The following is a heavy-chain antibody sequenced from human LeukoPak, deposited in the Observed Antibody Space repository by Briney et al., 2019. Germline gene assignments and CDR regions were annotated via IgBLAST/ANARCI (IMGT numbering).Heavy chain of an antibody. Sequence: GGSLRLSCAASGFTFSSYAMSWVRQAPGKGLEWVSAISGSGGSTYYADSVKGRFTISRDNSKNTLYLQMNSLRAEDTAVYYCAKWSNNYYDSSGIDYWGQGTLVTVSS. V-gene: IGHV3-23*01. CDR1: GFTFSSYA. D-gene: IGHD3-22*01. CDR2: ISGSGGST. CDR3: AKWSNNYYDSSGIDY. J-gene: IGHJ4*02.